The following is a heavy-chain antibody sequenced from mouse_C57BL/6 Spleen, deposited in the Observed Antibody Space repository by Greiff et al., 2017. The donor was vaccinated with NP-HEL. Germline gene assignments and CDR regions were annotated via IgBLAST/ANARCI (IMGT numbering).Heavy chain of an antibody. CDR1: GFTFSSYG. CDR2: ISSGGSYT. Sequence: EVQVVESGGDLVKPGGSLKLSCAASGFTFSSYGMSWVRQTPDKRLEWVATISSGGSYTYYPDSVKGRFTISRDNAKNTLYLQMSSLKSEDTARDNCARNGDGEGTRGFDVWGTGTTVTVSS. J-gene: IGHJ1*03. D-gene: IGHD1-1*01. V-gene: IGHV5-6*01. CDR3: ARNGDGEGTRGFDV.